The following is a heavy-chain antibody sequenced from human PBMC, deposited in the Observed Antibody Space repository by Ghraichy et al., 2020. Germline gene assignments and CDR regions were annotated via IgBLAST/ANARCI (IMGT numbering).Heavy chain of an antibody. CDR1: GFSFRDHF. Sequence: GGSLRLSCAASGFSFRDHFMDWVRLAPGKGLEWVARTRDKAENYFTDYTASVKGRFTVSRDDSKNSLYLQMNRLQAEDTAIYYGARVDMSYGGIDCGGQGTLVTGSS. CDR2: TRDKAENYFT. CDR3: ARVDMSYGGIDC. J-gene: IGHJ4*02. D-gene: IGHD3-16*01. V-gene: IGHV3-72*01.